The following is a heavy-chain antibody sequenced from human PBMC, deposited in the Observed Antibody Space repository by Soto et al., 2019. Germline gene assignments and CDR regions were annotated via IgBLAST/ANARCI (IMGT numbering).Heavy chain of an antibody. V-gene: IGHV3-48*01. J-gene: IGHJ6*03. D-gene: IGHD2-2*01. CDR2: ISTSSSNI. CDR1: GFSFSYYG. Sequence: EVQLVESGGGLVQPGGSLRLSRAASGFSFSYYGMNWVRQAPGKGLEWVSYISTSSSNIYYADSVKGRFTISRDNAKNSLSLQMTSLRAADPAVYYCARETSTGNYYMDVWGKGTTVTVSS. CDR3: ARETSTGNYYMDV.